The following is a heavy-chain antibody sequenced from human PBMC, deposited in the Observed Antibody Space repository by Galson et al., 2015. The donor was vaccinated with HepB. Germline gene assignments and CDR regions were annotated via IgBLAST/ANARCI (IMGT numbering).Heavy chain of an antibody. CDR3: AKDYTRAVAGQVFDY. J-gene: IGHJ4*02. Sequence: SCKASGGTFSSYAMSWVRQAPGKGLEWVSAISGSGGSTYYADSVKGRFTISRDNSKNTLYLQMNSLRAEDTAVYYCAKDYTRAVAGQVFDYWGQGTLVTVSS. V-gene: IGHV3-23*01. D-gene: IGHD6-19*01. CDR2: ISGSGGST. CDR1: GGTFSSYA.